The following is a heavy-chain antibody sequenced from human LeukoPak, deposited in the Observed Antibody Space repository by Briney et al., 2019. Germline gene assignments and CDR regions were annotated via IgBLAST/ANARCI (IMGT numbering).Heavy chain of an antibody. D-gene: IGHD4-17*01. CDR1: GFTLSTYW. J-gene: IGHJ4*02. CDR3: AGSTVTTNY. Sequence: ARSLTLSCVVSGFTLSTYWMTWVRQAPGKGLEWVANIKHDGSEKHYVNSVKGRFTISRDNAKNLVYLQMNSLRGEDTAMYYCAGSTVTTNYWGQGTLVTVSS. CDR2: IKHDGSEK. V-gene: IGHV3-7*01.